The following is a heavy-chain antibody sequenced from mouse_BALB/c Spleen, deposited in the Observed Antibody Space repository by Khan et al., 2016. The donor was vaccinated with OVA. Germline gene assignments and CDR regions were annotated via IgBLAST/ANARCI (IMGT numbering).Heavy chain of an antibody. Sequence: DVKLQESGPGLVKPSQSLSLTCTVTGYSITSGYDWNWIRQFPGNKLEWMGYISYSGSTNYNPSLKSRISITRDTSKNQFFLQLNSVTTEDTATYYCARTARIKYWGQGTTLTVSS. CDR2: ISYSGST. V-gene: IGHV3-2*02. CDR3: ARTARIKY. CDR1: GYSITSGYD. J-gene: IGHJ2*01. D-gene: IGHD1-2*01.